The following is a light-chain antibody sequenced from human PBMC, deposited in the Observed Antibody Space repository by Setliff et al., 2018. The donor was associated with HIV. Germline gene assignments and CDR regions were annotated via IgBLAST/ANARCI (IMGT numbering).Light chain of an antibody. CDR1: SSDVGGYNY. CDR3: SSYAGSNSYV. J-gene: IGLJ1*01. CDR2: EVS. Sequence: QSVLTQPPSASGSPGQSVTISCTGTSSDVGGYNYVSWYQQHPGKAPKLMISEVSKRPSGVPDRFSGSKSGNTASLTVSGLQAEDEDDYYCSSYAGSNSYVFGTGTKVT. V-gene: IGLV2-8*01.